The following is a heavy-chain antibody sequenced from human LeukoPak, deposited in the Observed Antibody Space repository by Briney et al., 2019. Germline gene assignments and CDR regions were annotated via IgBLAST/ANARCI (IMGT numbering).Heavy chain of an antibody. V-gene: IGHV3-11*01. J-gene: IGHJ4*02. Sequence: GGSLRLSCAASGFTFSDYYMGWIRQAPGKGLEWLSYFSGSSTTIYYSDSVKGRFSISRDNAKNSLYLQMNSLRAEDTAVYYCARDYYDSSGYSIDYWGQGTLVTVSS. CDR3: ARDYYDSSGYSIDY. CDR2: FSGSSTTI. CDR1: GFTFSDYY. D-gene: IGHD3-22*01.